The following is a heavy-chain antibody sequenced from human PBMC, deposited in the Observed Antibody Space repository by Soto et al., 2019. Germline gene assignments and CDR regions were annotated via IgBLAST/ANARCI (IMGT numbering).Heavy chain of an antibody. V-gene: IGHV4-59*01. Sequence: SETLSLTCTVSGGSISSYYWSWVRQPPGKGLEWIGYIYYSGSTNYNPSLKSRVTISVDTSKNQFSLKLSSVTAADTAVYYCARGVIYYYDSSAPAIDYWGQGTLVTVST. CDR1: GGSISSYY. D-gene: IGHD3-22*01. CDR2: IYYSGST. CDR3: ARGVIYYYDSSAPAIDY. J-gene: IGHJ4*02.